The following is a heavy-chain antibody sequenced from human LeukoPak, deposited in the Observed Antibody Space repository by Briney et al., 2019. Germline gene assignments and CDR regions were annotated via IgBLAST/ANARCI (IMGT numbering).Heavy chain of an antibody. J-gene: IGHJ6*03. D-gene: IGHD2-2*01. CDR3: ARDYKDIVVVPAALYYYYYMDV. Sequence: SETLSLTCTVSGGSITYGSYYWSWIRQPAGKGLEWIGRIYTSGSTNYNPSLKSRVTMSVDTSKNQFSLKLSSVTAADTAVYYCARDYKDIVVVPAALYYYYYMDVWGKGTTVTVSS. V-gene: IGHV4-61*02. CDR2: IYTSGST. CDR1: GGSITYGSYY.